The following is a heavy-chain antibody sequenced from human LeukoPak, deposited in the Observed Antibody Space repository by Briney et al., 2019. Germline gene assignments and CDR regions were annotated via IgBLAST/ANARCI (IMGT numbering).Heavy chain of an antibody. CDR2: ISAYNGNT. V-gene: IGHV1-18*01. D-gene: IGHD3-22*01. CDR3: ATPKDYYDSSGYYY. Sequence: ASVKVSCKASGYTFTSYGISWVRQAPGQGLEWMGWISAYNGNTNYAQKFQGRVTITADISTSTAYMEVSSLRSEDTAVYYCATPKDYYDSSGYYYWGQGTLVTVSS. J-gene: IGHJ4*02. CDR1: GYTFTSYG.